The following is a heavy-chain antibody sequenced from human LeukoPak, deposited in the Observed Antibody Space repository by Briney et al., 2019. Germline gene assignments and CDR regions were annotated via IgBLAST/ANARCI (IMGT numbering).Heavy chain of an antibody. J-gene: IGHJ5*02. D-gene: IGHD6-13*01. V-gene: IGHV1-18*01. Sequence: ASVTVSCKASGYTFTSYGISWVRQAPGQGLEWMGWVSAYNVNTTYSQKLQGRVTMTTDTSTSTAYVELRSLRYDDTAVYYCARRDDSSSWYWFDPWGQGTLVTVSS. CDR3: ARRDDSSSWYWFDP. CDR1: GYTFTSYG. CDR2: VSAYNVNT.